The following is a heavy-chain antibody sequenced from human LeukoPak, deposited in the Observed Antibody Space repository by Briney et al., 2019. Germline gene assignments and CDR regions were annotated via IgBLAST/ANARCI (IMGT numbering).Heavy chain of an antibody. Sequence: GGSLRLSCTASGFTFGDYGMIWVRQAPGKGLEWVGFIRSKVFGGTTEYAASVKGRFTISRDDSKSIAYLQMNSLRAEDTAVYYCARDLSGVTGYTYGRGIDYWGQGTLVTVSS. CDR1: GFTFGDYG. J-gene: IGHJ4*02. D-gene: IGHD5-18*01. CDR2: IRSKVFGGTT. V-gene: IGHV3-49*04. CDR3: ARDLSGVTGYTYGRGIDY.